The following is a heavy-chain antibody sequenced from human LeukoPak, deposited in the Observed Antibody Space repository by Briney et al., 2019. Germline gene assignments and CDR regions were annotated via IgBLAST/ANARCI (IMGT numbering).Heavy chain of an antibody. Sequence: GGSLRLSCAASGFTFSSYEMNWVRQAPGKGLEWVSYISSSGSTIYYADSVKGRFTISRDNAKNTLFLQMNSLRAEDTAVYYCARRAGAYSHPYDYWGQGTLVTVSS. D-gene: IGHD4/OR15-4a*01. J-gene: IGHJ4*02. CDR1: GFTFSSYE. CDR3: ARRAGAYSHPYDY. V-gene: IGHV3-48*03. CDR2: ISSSGSTI.